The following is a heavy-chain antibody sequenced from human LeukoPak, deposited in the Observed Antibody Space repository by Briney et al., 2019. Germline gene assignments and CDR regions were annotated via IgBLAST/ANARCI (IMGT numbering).Heavy chain of an antibody. CDR2: FDPEDGET. J-gene: IGHJ6*02. Sequence: ASVKVSCKVSGYTLTELSMHWVRQAPGKGLEWMGGFDPEDGETIYAQKFQGRVTMTEDTSTDTAYMELSSLRSEDTAVYYCATVPLGYSYGVNYYYYGMDVWGQGTTVTVSS. CDR3: ATVPLGYSYGVNYYYYGMDV. D-gene: IGHD5-18*01. CDR1: GYTLTELS. V-gene: IGHV1-24*01.